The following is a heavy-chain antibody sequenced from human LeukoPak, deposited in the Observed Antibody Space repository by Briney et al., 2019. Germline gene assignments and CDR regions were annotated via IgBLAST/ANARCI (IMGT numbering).Heavy chain of an antibody. CDR1: GGSIRTRNHY. CDR3: ARHGTAVDGDYSAFDI. CDR2: IYQSGTT. J-gene: IGHJ3*02. V-gene: IGHV4-39*01. D-gene: IGHD4-17*01. Sequence: SETLSLTCSVSGGSIRTRNHYWGWIRQPPGKGLEWIGSIYQSGTTYYSLALQSRLTLFIDTSSDHFSLKMTSVTAADTGVYYCARHGTAVDGDYSAFDIWGQGTMVTVSP.